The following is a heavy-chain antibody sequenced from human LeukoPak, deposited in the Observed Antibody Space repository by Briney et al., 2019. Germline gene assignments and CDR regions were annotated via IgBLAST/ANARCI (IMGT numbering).Heavy chain of an antibody. J-gene: IGHJ4*02. CDR3: ARATRSGSSGY. D-gene: IGHD1-26*01. CDR2: IYYSGST. Sequence: SQTLSLTCSVSGGSISSGDYYWSWIRQPPGKGLEWIGYIYYSGSTYYNPSLKSRVTISVDTSKNQFSLKLSSVTAADTVVYYCARATRSGSSGYWGQGTLVTVSS. CDR1: GGSISSGDYY. V-gene: IGHV4-30-4*01.